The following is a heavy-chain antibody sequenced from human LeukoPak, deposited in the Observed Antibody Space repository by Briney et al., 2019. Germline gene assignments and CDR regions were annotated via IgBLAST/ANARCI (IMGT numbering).Heavy chain of an antibody. D-gene: IGHD3-16*01. V-gene: IGHV1-18*01. CDR3: ARGPTQGGELDY. Sequence: AASVKVSCKPSGYTFTSYGISWVRQAPGQGLEWVGWIAAYQGKIAYAQKFQGRVTMTTDTSTNTAYMELRSLRSDDTAVYYCARGPTQGGELDYWGQGTLVTVSS. J-gene: IGHJ4*02. CDR2: IAAYQGKI. CDR1: GYTFTSYG.